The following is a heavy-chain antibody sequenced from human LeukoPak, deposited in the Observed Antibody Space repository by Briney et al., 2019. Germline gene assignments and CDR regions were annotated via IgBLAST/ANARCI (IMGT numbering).Heavy chain of an antibody. CDR3: ASSSITMVRGVLYNWFDP. Sequence: ASVKVSCKASGYTFTSYAMHWVRQAPGQRLEWMGWINAGNGNTKYSQKFQGRVTITRDTSASTAYMELSSLRSEDTAVYYCASSSITMVRGVLYNWFDPWGQGTLVTVSS. D-gene: IGHD3-10*01. CDR2: INAGNGNT. V-gene: IGHV1-3*01. J-gene: IGHJ5*02. CDR1: GYTFTSYA.